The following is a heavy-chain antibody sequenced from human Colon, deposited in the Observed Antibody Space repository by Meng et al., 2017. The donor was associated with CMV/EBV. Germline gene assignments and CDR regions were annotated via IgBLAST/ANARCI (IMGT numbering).Heavy chain of an antibody. D-gene: IGHD3-10*01. CDR3: ARGNTGGDYDFYGMDL. J-gene: IGHJ6*02. CDR1: GSPPSNYY. CDR2: SSTSGSTV. V-gene: IGHV3-11*01. Sequence: GASLMFSCTASGSPPSNYYIKWIRQAAGEGLEYGAYSSTSGSTVYYAESVMSGLTISRNNTKNVVSLHMTSLRDDVAGVYYCARGNTGGDYDFYGMDLWGQGTTVTVSS.